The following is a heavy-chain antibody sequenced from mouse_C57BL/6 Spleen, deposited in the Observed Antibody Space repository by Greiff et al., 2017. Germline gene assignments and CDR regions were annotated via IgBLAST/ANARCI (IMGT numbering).Heavy chain of an antibody. J-gene: IGHJ2*01. CDR1: GFNIKDYY. CDR2: IDPEDGDT. V-gene: IGHV14-1*01. CDR3: TTTVVPTLYYFDY. Sequence: VQLQHSGAELVRPGASVKLSCTASGFNIKDYYMHWVKQRPEQGLEWIGRIDPEDGDTEYAPKFQGKATMTADTSSNPAYLQLSSLTSEDTAVYYCTTTVVPTLYYFDYWGQGTTLTVSS. D-gene: IGHD1-1*01.